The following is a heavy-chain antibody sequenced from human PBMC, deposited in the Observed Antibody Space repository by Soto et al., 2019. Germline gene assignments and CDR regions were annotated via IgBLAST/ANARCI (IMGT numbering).Heavy chain of an antibody. V-gene: IGHV1-69*13. CDR3: ARGNRYYINWFDP. CDR1: GGTFSSYA. CDR2: IIPIFGTA. D-gene: IGHD3-10*01. J-gene: IGHJ5*02. Sequence: TSVKFAFKAAGGTFSSYAVSWVRQAPGQGLEWMGGIIPIFGTANYAQKFQGRVTITADESTSTAYMELSSLRSEDTAVYYCARGNRYYINWFDPWGQGTMVTVSS.